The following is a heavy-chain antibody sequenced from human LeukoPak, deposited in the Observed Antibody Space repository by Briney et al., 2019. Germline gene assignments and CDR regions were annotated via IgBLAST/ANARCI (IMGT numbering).Heavy chain of an antibody. CDR3: AREALSEVFGLDV. CDR1: GYTFTDYA. Sequence: ASVKVSCKASGYTFTDYAVHWVRQAPGQGLEWLGIFYPNSAYTIYAQTFQGRVTMTGDASTHSAYMELSSLRSEDTAIYFCAREALSEVFGLDVWGQGTTVTVSS. V-gene: IGHV1-46*01. J-gene: IGHJ6*02. CDR2: FYPNSAYT.